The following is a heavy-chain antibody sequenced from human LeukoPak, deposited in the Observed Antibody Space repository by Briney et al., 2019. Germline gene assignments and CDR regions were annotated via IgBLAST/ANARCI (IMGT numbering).Heavy chain of an antibody. J-gene: IGHJ4*02. D-gene: IGHD3-3*01. CDR3: ARNSLTRFGGYDFWSGDFDY. CDR1: GFTFSSYW. CDR2: IKQDGSEK. Sequence: GGSLRLSCAASGFTFSSYWMSRVRQAPGKGLEWVANIKQDGSEKYYVDSVKGRFTISRDNAKNSLYLQMNSLRAEDTAVYYCARNSLTRFGGYDFWSGDFDYWGQGTLVTVSS. V-gene: IGHV3-7*01.